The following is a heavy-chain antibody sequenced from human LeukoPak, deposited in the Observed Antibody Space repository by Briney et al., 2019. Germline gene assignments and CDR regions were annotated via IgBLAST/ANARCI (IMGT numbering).Heavy chain of an antibody. CDR1: GFTFRNYW. CDR2: IKQGGSDR. J-gene: IGHJ4*02. V-gene: IGHV3-7*03. D-gene: IGHD6-19*01. CDR3: VRNLAVAGTCFDS. Sequence: GGSLRLSCAASGFTFRNYWMSWVRQAPGTGLEWVANIKQGGSDRNYVTSVRGRFTISRDNAESSLFLQMNSLRAEDTAVYYCVRNLAVAGTCFDSWGQGTLVTVSS.